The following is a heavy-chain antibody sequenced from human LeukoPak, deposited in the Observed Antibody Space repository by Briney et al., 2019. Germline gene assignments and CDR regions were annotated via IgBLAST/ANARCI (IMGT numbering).Heavy chain of an antibody. CDR2: ISSSGSTI. V-gene: IGHV3-48*03. Sequence: PGGSLRLSCAASGFTFSSYEMNWVRQAPGKGLEWVSYISSSGSTIYYADSVKGRFTISRDNSKNTVYLQMNSLRAEDTAVYYCAKAAWSKQLEMAYDTSGYNYYYYMDVWGKGTTVTVSS. J-gene: IGHJ6*03. CDR1: GFTFSSYE. CDR3: AKAAWSKQLEMAYDTSGYNYYYYMDV. D-gene: IGHD3-22*01.